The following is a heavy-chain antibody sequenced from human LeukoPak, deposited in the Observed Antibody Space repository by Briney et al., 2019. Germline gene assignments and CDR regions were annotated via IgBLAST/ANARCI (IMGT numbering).Heavy chain of an antibody. D-gene: IGHD3-22*01. Sequence: GASVKVSCKASGYSFTGHYMHWVRQAPGQGLEWMGWITAYNGNTNYAQKLQGRVTMTTDTSTSTAYMELRSLRSDDTAVYYCAREQYYYDNSGYYDFWGQGTQVTVSS. CDR2: ITAYNGNT. J-gene: IGHJ4*02. CDR3: AREQYYYDNSGYYDF. CDR1: GYSFTGHY. V-gene: IGHV1-18*04.